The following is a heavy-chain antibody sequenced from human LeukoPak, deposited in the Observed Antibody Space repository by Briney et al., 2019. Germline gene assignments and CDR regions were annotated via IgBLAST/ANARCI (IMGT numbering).Heavy chain of an antibody. V-gene: IGHV3-7*04. J-gene: IGHJ1*01. D-gene: IGHD3-22*01. CDR1: GFTFSSYW. Sequence: GGSLRLSCAASGFTFSSYWMSWVRQAPGKGLEWVANIKQDGSEKYYVDSVKGRFTISRDNAKNSLYLQMNSVRAEDTAVYYCARDLTVYYYDSSGLEHWGQGTLVTVSS. CDR2: IKQDGSEK. CDR3: ARDLTVYYYDSSGLEH.